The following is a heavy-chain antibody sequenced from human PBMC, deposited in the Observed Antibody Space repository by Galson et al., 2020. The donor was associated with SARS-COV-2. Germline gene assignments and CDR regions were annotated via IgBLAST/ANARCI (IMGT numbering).Heavy chain of an antibody. CDR1: GFSLSNARVG. CDR2: IFSNDEE. V-gene: IGHV2-26*01. D-gene: IGHD6-6*01. Sequence: SGPTLVKPTETLTLTCTVSGFSLSNARVGVSWIRQPPGKALEWLAHIFSNDEESYSASLKSRLTISKDTSKSQVVLIMTNMDPVDTATYYCARIDRYSSSSYFDYWGQGTLVTVSS. J-gene: IGHJ4*02. CDR3: ARIDRYSSSSYFDY.